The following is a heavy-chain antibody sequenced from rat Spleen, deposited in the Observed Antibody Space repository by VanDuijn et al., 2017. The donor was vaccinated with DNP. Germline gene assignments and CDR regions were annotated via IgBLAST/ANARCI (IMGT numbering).Heavy chain of an antibody. CDR3: ASLPLFDY. D-gene: IGHD1-2*01. J-gene: IGHJ2*01. CDR1: GFTFSDYY. CDR2: ISYEGSST. V-gene: IGHV5-22*01. Sequence: EVQLVESGGGLVQPGRSLKLSCAASGFTFSDYYMAWVRQAPKKGLEWVASISYEGSSTYYGDSVKGRFTISRDNAKSTLYLQMNSLRSEDTATYYCASLPLFDYWGQGVMVTVSS.